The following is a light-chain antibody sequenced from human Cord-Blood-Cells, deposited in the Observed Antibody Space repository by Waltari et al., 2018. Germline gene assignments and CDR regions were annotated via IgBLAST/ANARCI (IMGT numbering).Light chain of an antibody. V-gene: IGLV1-36*01. CDR3: AAWDDSLNGWV. CDR2: YDD. Sequence: QSVLTQPPSVSEAPRQRVTISCSGSSSNIGNNAVNWDQQLPGKAPKPLIYYDDLLPSGGSDRFSGSKSGTSASLAISGLQSEDEADYYCAAWDDSLNGWVFGGGTKLTVL. CDR1: SSNIGNNA. J-gene: IGLJ3*02.